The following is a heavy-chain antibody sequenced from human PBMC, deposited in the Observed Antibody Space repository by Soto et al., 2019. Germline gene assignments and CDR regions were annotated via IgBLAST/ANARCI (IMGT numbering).Heavy chain of an antibody. J-gene: IGHJ6*03. D-gene: IGHD1-1*01. CDR1: GFTFSSYS. V-gene: IGHV3-48*01. Sequence: GGSLRLSCAASGFTFSSYSMNWVRQAPGKGLEWVSYISSSSSTIYYADSVKGRFTISRDNAKNSLYLQMNSLRAEDTAVYYCTRVNEYPGYKGYYYYMDVWGKGTTVTVSS. CDR2: ISSSSSTI. CDR3: TRVNEYPGYKGYYYYMDV.